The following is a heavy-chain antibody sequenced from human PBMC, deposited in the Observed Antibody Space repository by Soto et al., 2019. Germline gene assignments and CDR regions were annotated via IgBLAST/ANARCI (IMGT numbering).Heavy chain of an antibody. CDR3: ARVIAAAGPALDY. Sequence: SETLSLTCTVSGGSISSYYCSWVRQPPGKGLERIGYIYYSGSTNYNPSLKSRVTISVDTSKNQFSLKLSSVTVADTAVYYCARVIAAAGPALDYWGQGTLVTVSS. CDR1: GGSISSYY. V-gene: IGHV4-59*01. D-gene: IGHD6-13*01. J-gene: IGHJ4*02. CDR2: IYYSGST.